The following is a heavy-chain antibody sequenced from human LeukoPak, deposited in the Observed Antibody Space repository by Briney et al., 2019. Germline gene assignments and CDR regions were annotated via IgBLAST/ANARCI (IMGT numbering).Heavy chain of an antibody. J-gene: IGHJ6*04. CDR3: ARQLERGPYHYYGMDV. CDR2: IYPADSDT. CDR1: GSLFASYW. Sequence: GGSRQISWKGSGSLFASYWIGWVRRLPGKGLEGMGIIYPADSDTRYRPSFQGQVTISADKSISTAYLQWSSLKASDTAMYYCARQLERGPYHYYGMDVWGKGTTVTVSS. D-gene: IGHD1-1*01. V-gene: IGHV5-51*01.